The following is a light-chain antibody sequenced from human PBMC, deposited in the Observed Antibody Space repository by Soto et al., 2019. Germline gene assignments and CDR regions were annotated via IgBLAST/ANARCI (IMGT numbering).Light chain of an antibody. CDR3: QQPNSFPIT. J-gene: IGKJ5*01. Sequence: DIQMTQSPSSVSASVGDRVTITCRASQHINSWLAWYQQKPGKAPKLLIYAASSLQSGVPSRFSGSGSGTDFTLTINSLQPEDFATYYCQQPNSFPITFGQGTRLEMK. V-gene: IGKV1D-12*01. CDR1: QHINSW. CDR2: AAS.